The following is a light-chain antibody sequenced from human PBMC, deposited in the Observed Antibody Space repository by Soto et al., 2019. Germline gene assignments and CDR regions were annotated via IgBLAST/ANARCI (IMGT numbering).Light chain of an antibody. Sequence: DTVLTQTPGTLSLSPGERATLSCRASQTVSSAYLAWFQQTPGQAPRLLIYGTSSRATGIPDRFSGAGSGTEFTLTISRVAPEEYAVYYCQQYNTSPWTFGQGTKVDI. V-gene: IGKV3-20*01. J-gene: IGKJ1*01. CDR2: GTS. CDR3: QQYNTSPWT. CDR1: QTVSSAY.